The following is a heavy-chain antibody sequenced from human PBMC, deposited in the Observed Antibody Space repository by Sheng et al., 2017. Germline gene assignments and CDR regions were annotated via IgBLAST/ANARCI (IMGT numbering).Heavy chain of an antibody. Sequence: QVQLQQWGAGLLKPSETLSLTCAVYGGSFSGYYWSWIRQPPGKGLEWIGEINHSGSTNYNPSLKSRVTISVDTSKNQFSLKLSSVTAADTAVYYCARAGVMITFGGVIVTNWFDPGAREPWSPSPQ. J-gene: IGHJ5*02. CDR2: INHSGST. CDR1: GGSFSGYY. CDR3: ARAGVMITFGGVIVTNWFDP. D-gene: IGHD3-16*02. V-gene: IGHV4-34*01.